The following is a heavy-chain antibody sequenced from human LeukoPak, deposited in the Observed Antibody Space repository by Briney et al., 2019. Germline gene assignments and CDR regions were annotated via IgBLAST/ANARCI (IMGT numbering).Heavy chain of an antibody. CDR2: IQYDGSNK. CDR1: GFTFSSYG. J-gene: IGHJ4*02. Sequence: GGSLRLSCAASGFTFSSYGMHWVRQAPGKGLGWVAFIQYDGSNKYYADSVKGRFTISRDNSRNTVHLQMNSLRGEDTAVYSCAKDHSRGYSHGPFDFWGQGTLVTVSP. CDR3: AKDHSRGYSHGPFDF. V-gene: IGHV3-30*02. D-gene: IGHD5-18*01.